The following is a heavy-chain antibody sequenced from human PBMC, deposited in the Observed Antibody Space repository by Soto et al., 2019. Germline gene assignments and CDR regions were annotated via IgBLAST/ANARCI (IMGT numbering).Heavy chain of an antibody. D-gene: IGHD3-3*01. CDR1: GGSISSSSYY. CDR2: IYYSGST. Sequence: QLQLQESGPGLVKPSETLSLTCTVSGGSISSSSYYWGWIRQPPGKGLEWIGSIYYSGSTYYNPSLKSRVTISVDTSKNQFSLKLSSVTAADTAVYYCARIPEVEWLLGGDYWGQGTLVTVSS. V-gene: IGHV4-39*01. CDR3: ARIPEVEWLLGGDY. J-gene: IGHJ4*02.